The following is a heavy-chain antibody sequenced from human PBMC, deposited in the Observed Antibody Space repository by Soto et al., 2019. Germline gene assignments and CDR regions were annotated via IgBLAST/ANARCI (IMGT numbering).Heavy chain of an antibody. V-gene: IGHV4-39*01. CDR2: IHYSGST. D-gene: IGHD1-26*01. CDR3: ARLTGPSGSYLYY. J-gene: IGHJ4*02. Sequence: SETLSLSCTVSGCSIRSSSYYWGWIRQPPGKGLEWIGSIHYSGSTYYNPSLKSRVTISVDTSKNQFSLKLSSVTAADTAVYYCARLTGPSGSYLYYWGQGTLVTVS. CDR1: GCSIRSSSYY.